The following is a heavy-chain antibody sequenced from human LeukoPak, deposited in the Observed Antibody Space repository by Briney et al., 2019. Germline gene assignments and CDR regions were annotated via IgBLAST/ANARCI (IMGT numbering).Heavy chain of an antibody. CDR3: ARTDITGEVYYYGMDV. Sequence: GGSLRLSCAASGFTFSDYYMSWIRQAPGKGLEWVSYISSSSSTIYYADSVKGRFTISRDNAKNSLYLQMNSLRAEDTAVYYCARTDITGEVYYYGMDVWGQGTTVTVSS. CDR1: GFTFSDYY. D-gene: IGHD7-27*01. CDR2: ISSSSSTI. V-gene: IGHV3-11*01. J-gene: IGHJ6*02.